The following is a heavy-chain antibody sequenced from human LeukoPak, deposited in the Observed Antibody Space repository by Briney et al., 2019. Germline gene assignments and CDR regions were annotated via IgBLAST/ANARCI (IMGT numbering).Heavy chain of an antibody. J-gene: IGHJ4*02. Sequence: GGSLRLSCAASGFTFSTYEMNWVRQVPGKGLEWVSYISGSGTTIYYADSVKGRFAISRANTKNSMYLQMNSLRAEDTAVYYCVSAYGGLLDYWGQGTLVTVSS. D-gene: IGHD3-16*01. V-gene: IGHV3-48*03. CDR1: GFTFSTYE. CDR3: VSAYGGLLDY. CDR2: ISGSGTTI.